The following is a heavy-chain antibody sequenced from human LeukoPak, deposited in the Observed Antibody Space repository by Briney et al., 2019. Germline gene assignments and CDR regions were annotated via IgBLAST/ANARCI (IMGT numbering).Heavy chain of an antibody. CDR3: ARDRYCSGA. J-gene: IGHJ5*02. D-gene: IGHD2-15*01. Sequence: GGSLRLSCAASGFTFSNYWMIWVRQAPGKGLEWVANIKQDGSEKHHADSVKGRFTISRDNAKNSVYLQMDSLRAEDTAVYYCARDRYCSGAWGQGTLVTVSS. CDR1: GFTFSNYW. CDR2: IKQDGSEK. V-gene: IGHV3-7*03.